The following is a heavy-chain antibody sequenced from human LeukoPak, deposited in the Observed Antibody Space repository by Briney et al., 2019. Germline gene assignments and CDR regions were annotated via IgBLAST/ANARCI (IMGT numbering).Heavy chain of an antibody. CDR3: ARLGGYCSSTSCPFPFDY. CDR1: GGSISSYY. V-gene: IGHV4-59*08. Sequence: SETLSLTCTVSGGSISSYYWSWIRQPPGKGLEWIGYIYYSGSTNYNPSLKSRVTISVDTSKNQFSLKLSSVTAADTAVYYCARLGGYCSSTSCPFPFDYWGQGTLVTVSS. D-gene: IGHD2-2*01. CDR2: IYYSGST. J-gene: IGHJ4*02.